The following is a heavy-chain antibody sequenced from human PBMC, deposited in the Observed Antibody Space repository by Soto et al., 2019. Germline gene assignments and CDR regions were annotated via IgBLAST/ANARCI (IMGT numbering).Heavy chain of an antibody. CDR2: INTYNGNT. V-gene: IGHV1-18*01. J-gene: IGHJ6*02. CDR3: AMVDVYVTPSPQDV. D-gene: IGHD3-16*01. CDR1: GYTFTRYG. Sequence: QLVQSGAEVKNPGASVMVSCKASGYTFTRYGIGWARQAPGQGLEWMGWINTYNGNTNYAQNVQGRVTLTTDTSTSTAYMELRSLRSNDTAIYYCAMVDVYVTPSPQDVWGQGTTVIVSS.